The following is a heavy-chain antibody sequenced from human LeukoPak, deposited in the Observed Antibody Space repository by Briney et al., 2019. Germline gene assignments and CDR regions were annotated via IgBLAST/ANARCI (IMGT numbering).Heavy chain of an antibody. D-gene: IGHD3-22*01. CDR1: GFTFSSYA. CDR3: AKGSYYDSSGSFYFDH. J-gene: IGHJ4*02. V-gene: IGHV3-23*01. Sequence: GGSLRLSCAASGFTFSSYATSWVRQAPGKGLEWVSGISGSGDNTYYADSVKGRFTVSRDNSKNTLYVQVNSLGTEDTAAYYCAKGSYYDSSGSFYFDHWGQGTLVTVSS. CDR2: ISGSGDNT.